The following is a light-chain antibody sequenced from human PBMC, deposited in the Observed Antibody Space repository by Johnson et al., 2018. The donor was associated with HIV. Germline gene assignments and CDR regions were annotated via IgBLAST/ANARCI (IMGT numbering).Light chain of an antibody. CDR1: SSNIGNNY. V-gene: IGLV1-51*02. Sequence: QSVLTQPPSVSAAPGQKVTISCSGSSSNIGNNYVSWYQQLPGTAPKLLIYENNKRPSGIPDRFSGSKSGTSATLGITGLQTGDEADYYCGTWDSSLSALFETGTKVTVL. J-gene: IGLJ1*01. CDR3: GTWDSSLSAL. CDR2: ENN.